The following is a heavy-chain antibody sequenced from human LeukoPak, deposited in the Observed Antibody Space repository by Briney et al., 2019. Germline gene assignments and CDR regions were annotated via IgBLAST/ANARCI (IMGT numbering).Heavy chain of an antibody. Sequence: ASVKVSCKASGYTFTSYAMNWVRQAPGQGLEWMGWINPNSGGTNYAQKFQGRVTMTRDTSFSTAYMELSRLRSDDTAVYYCARDYYDSSGYYINDYWGQGTLVTVSS. D-gene: IGHD3-22*01. V-gene: IGHV1-2*02. J-gene: IGHJ4*02. CDR3: ARDYYDSSGYYINDY. CDR2: INPNSGGT. CDR1: GYTFTSYA.